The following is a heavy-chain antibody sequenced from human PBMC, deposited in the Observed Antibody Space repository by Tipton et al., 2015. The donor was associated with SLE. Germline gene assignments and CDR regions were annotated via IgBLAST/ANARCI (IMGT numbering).Heavy chain of an antibody. V-gene: IGHV4-4*08. CDR1: GGSISSYY. Sequence: TLSLTCTVSGGSISSYYLSWIRQPPGKGLEWIGYIYTSGSTNYNPSLKSRVTISVDTSKNQFSLKLSSVTAADTAVYYCAISFSSSWYYFDYWGQGTLVTVSS. J-gene: IGHJ4*02. D-gene: IGHD6-13*01. CDR2: IYTSGST. CDR3: AISFSSSWYYFDY.